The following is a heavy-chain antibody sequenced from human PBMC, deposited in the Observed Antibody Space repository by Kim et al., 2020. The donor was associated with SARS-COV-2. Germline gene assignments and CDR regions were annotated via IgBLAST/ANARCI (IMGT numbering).Heavy chain of an antibody. D-gene: IGHD2-2*01. Sequence: SQTLSLTCAISGDSVSSNSAAWNWIRQSPSRGLEWLGRTYYRSKWYNDYAVSVKSRITINPDTSKNQFSLQLNSVTPEDTAVYYCARDPGVVVVPAARSFDYWGQGTLVTVSS. J-gene: IGHJ4*02. CDR2: TYYRSKWYN. CDR1: GDSVSSNSAA. V-gene: IGHV6-1*01. CDR3: ARDPGVVVVPAARSFDY.